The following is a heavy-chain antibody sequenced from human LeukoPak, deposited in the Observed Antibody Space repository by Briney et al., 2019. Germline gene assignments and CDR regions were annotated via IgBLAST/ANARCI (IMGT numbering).Heavy chain of an antibody. CDR2: ISFDASNK. V-gene: IGHV3-30*18. Sequence: GRSLRLSCAASGFTFSSYGMHWVRQAPGKGLEWVAVISFDASNKYYADSVKGRFIISRDNSKNTLYLQMNSLRAEDTAVYYCAKDVDPFGSGSYVEGFNYWGQGTLVTVSS. D-gene: IGHD3-10*01. CDR3: AKDVDPFGSGSYVEGFNY. CDR1: GFTFSSYG. J-gene: IGHJ4*02.